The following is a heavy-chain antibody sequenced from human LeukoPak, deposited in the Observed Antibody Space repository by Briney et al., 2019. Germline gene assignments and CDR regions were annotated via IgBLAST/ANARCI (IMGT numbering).Heavy chain of an antibody. J-gene: IGHJ2*01. V-gene: IGHV3-21*01. Sequence: GGSLRLSCPPSGFSFSNYGMTWVRQAPGKGLEWVSSIRSTSSNTYYADSVRGRFTISRDNAKNSLYLQMNSLRAEDTAVYYCARVEIAGAGDFWYFNLWGRGTQVTFSS. CDR2: IRSTSSNT. D-gene: IGHD6-13*01. CDR1: GFSFSNYG. CDR3: ARVEIAGAGDFWYFNL.